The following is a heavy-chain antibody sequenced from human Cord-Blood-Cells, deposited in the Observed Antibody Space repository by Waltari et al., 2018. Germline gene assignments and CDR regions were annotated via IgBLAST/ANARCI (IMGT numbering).Heavy chain of an antibody. CDR1: GYTFTSYG. D-gene: IGHD7-27*01. J-gene: IGHJ5*02. V-gene: IGHV1-18*01. Sequence: QVQLVQSGAEVKKPGASVKVSCKASGYTFTSYGISWVRPAPGQGLEWMGWISGYNGNTNYAQKLQGRVTMTTDTSTSTGYMELRSLRSDDTAVYECARDYGTNWANWFDPWGQGTLVTVSS. CDR2: ISGYNGNT. CDR3: ARDYGTNWANWFDP.